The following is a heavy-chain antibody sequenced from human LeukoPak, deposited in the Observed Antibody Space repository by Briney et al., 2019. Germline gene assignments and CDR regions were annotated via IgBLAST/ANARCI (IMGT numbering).Heavy chain of an antibody. J-gene: IGHJ4*02. CDR3: ARAPRTTVVTPVFGY. CDR2: ISYDGRNK. V-gene: IGHV3-30*03. Sequence: GSLGLSCAASGFTFSSYGMHWVRQAPGKGLEWVAAISYDGRNKEYVDSVKGRFTISRDNSKNTVYLQMNSLRAEDTAVYYCARAPRTTVVTPVFGYWGQGTLVTVSS. D-gene: IGHD4-23*01. CDR1: GFTFSSYG.